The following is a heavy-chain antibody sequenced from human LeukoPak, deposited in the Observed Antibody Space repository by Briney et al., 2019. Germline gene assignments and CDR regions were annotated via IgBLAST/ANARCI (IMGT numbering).Heavy chain of an antibody. J-gene: IGHJ5*02. D-gene: IGHD3-3*01. V-gene: IGHV1-69*04. CDR2: IIPILGIA. CDR1: GGTFSSYA. CDR3: ARDPITISPNWFDP. Sequence: SVKVSCKASGGTFSSYAISWMRQAPGQGLEWMGRIIPILGIANYAQKFQGRVTITADKSTSTAYMELSSLRSEDTAVYYCARDPITISPNWFDPWGQGTLVTVSS.